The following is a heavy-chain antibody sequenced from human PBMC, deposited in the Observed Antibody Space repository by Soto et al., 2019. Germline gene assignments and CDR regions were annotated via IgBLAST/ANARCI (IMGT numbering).Heavy chain of an antibody. CDR1: GASISGYY. D-gene: IGHD1-1*01. J-gene: IGHJ5*02. Sequence: LSLTCTVSGASISGYYWSWIRKSAGKGLEWIGRIYATGTTDYNPSLKSRVMMSVDTSKKQFSLKLRSVAAADTAVYYCVRDGTKTLRDWFDPWGQGISVTVSS. CDR3: VRDGTKTLRDWFDP. CDR2: IYATGTT. V-gene: IGHV4-4*07.